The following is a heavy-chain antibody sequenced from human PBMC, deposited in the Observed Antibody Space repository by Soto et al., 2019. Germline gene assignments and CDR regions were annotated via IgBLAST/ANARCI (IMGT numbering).Heavy chain of an antibody. D-gene: IGHD3-3*01. CDR1: GYTFTGYY. V-gene: IGHV1-2*04. CDR3: ARDIRIFGANSYGMDV. Sequence: ASVKLSCKASGYTFTGYYMHWVRQAPGQGLEWMGWINPNSGGTNYAQKFQGWVTMTRDTSISTAYMELSRLRSDDTAVYYCARDIRIFGANSYGMDVLSQGNTVTVSS. CDR2: INPNSGGT. J-gene: IGHJ6*02.